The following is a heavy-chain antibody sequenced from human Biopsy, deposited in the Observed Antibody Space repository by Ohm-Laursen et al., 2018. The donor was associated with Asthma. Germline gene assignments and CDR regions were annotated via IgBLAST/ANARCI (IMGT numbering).Heavy chain of an antibody. Sequence: SETLSLTCTVSGGSISSGAYYWSWVRQPPGKGLEWIGYIYYIGSTYCNPSLKSRVAISLDTSKNQFSLKLSSVTAADTAVYYCARAGQCSSTSCYNPGWFDPWGQGTLVTVSS. CDR1: GGSISSGAYY. CDR2: IYYIGST. CDR3: ARAGQCSSTSCYNPGWFDP. V-gene: IGHV4-30-4*01. J-gene: IGHJ5*02. D-gene: IGHD2-2*01.